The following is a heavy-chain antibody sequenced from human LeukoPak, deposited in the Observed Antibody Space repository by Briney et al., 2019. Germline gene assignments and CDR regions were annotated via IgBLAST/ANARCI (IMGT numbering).Heavy chain of an antibody. D-gene: IGHD3-16*01. CDR2: IGSDGKT. Sequence: GGSLRLSCEASGFTFSAYAMTWVRQAPGKGLEWVSSIGSDGKTHYSESVKGRFAISRDNSKSMLFLQLNSLRAEDTALYYCARDPGAYFDYWGQGTLVTVSS. V-gene: IGHV3-23*01. CDR3: ARDPGAYFDY. J-gene: IGHJ4*02. CDR1: GFTFSAYA.